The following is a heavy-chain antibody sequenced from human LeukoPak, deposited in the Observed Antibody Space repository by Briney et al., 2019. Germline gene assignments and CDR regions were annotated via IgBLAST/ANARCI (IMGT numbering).Heavy chain of an antibody. CDR3: ARGPVVAATMYYYYYGMDV. J-gene: IGHJ6*04. V-gene: IGHV1-18*04. D-gene: IGHD2-15*01. CDR2: ISAYNGNT. Sequence: ASVKVSCKASGYTLTSYGISWVRQAPGQGLEWMGWISAYNGNTNYAQKLQGRVTMTTDTSTSTAYMELRSLRSDDTAVYYCARGPVVAATMYYYYYGMDVWGKGTTVTVSS. CDR1: GYTLTSYG.